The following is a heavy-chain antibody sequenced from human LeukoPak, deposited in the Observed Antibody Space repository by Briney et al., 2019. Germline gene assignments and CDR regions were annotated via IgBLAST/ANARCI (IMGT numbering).Heavy chain of an antibody. CDR3: ATYYDSSGPIDY. D-gene: IGHD3-22*01. CDR1: GGSISSSSYY. Sequence: SETLSLTCTVSGGSISSSSYYWGWIRQPPGKGLEWIGSIYYSGSTYYNPSLKSRVTISVDTSKNQFSLKLSSVTAADTAVCYCATYYDSSGPIDYWGQGTLVTVSS. J-gene: IGHJ4*02. V-gene: IGHV4-39*07. CDR2: IYYSGST.